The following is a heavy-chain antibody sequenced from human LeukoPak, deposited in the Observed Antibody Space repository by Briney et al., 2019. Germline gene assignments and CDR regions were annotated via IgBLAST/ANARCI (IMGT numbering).Heavy chain of an antibody. J-gene: IGHJ5*02. V-gene: IGHV4-39*01. CDR2: ISFTGST. CDR3: ARHTYGSGTYYNA. Sequence: SETLSLTCTVSGDSINSNNYNWGWVRQPPGKGLEWIGSISFTGSTYYNPSLKSRGTLSVDTSKNHFSLKLSSVTAADTAVYYCARHTYGSGTYYNAWGQGTLVTVSS. CDR1: GDSINSNNYN. D-gene: IGHD3-10*01.